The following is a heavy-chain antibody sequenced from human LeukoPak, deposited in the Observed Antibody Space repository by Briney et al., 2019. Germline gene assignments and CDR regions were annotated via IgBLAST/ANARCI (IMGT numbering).Heavy chain of an antibody. V-gene: IGHV1-2*02. J-gene: IGHJ3*02. D-gene: IGHD3-10*01. CDR2: INPNRGGT. Sequence: ASVKVSCKASGYTFTGYYMHWVRQAPGQGLEWMGWINPNRGGTNYAQKFQGRVTMTGDTSISTAYMELSRLRSDDTAVYYCARDAGSGSQLADAFDIWGQGTMVTVSS. CDR3: ARDAGSGSQLADAFDI. CDR1: GYTFTGYY.